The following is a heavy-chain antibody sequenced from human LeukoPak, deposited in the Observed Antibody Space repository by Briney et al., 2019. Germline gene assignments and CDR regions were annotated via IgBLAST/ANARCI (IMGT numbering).Heavy chain of an antibody. CDR1: GYTFTSYY. V-gene: IGHV1-46*01. Sequence: ASVKVSCKASGYTFTSYYMHWVRQAPGQGLEWMGIINPSGGSTSYAQKFQGRVTMTRDTSTSTVYMELSSLRSEDTAVYYCATWGSGWYRFDYWGQGTLVTVSS. CDR2: INPSGGST. J-gene: IGHJ4*02. D-gene: IGHD6-19*01. CDR3: ATWGSGWYRFDY.